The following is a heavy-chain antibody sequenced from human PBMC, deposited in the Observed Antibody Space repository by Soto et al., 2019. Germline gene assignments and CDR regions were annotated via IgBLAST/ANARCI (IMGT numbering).Heavy chain of an antibody. CDR2: IYSTGST. CDR1: GGSIKDFY. V-gene: IGHV4-4*07. CDR3: AREEYCGRNNEFEL. Sequence: SQTRPVTSTVSGGSIKDFYWSWIRKPTGKGLEWIGRIYSTGSTNYNASRKSRVTMSVDTSNNQFSLSLRSVTAADTAVYDYAREEYCGRNNEFELMGQGNLVTV. D-gene: IGHD2-8*02. J-gene: IGHJ5*02.